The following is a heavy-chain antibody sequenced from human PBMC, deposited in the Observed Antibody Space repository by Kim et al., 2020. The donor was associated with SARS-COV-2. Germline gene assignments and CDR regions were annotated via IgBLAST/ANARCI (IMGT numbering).Heavy chain of an antibody. Sequence: SVKVSCKASGGTFSSYAISWVRQAPGQGLEWMGGIIPIFGTANYAQKFQGRVTITADESTSTAYMELSSLRSEDTAVYYCARDAKLAARPHRNYYGMDVWGQGTTVTVSS. CDR1: GGTFSSYA. D-gene: IGHD6-6*01. CDR3: ARDAKLAARPHRNYYGMDV. J-gene: IGHJ6*02. V-gene: IGHV1-69*13. CDR2: IIPIFGTA.